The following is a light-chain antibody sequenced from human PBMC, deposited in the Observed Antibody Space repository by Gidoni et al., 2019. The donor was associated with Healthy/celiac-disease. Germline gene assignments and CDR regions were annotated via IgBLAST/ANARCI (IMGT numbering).Light chain of an antibody. CDR3: QQRSNWTYT. Sequence: ELVFTQSPATLSLSPGERATLSCRASQSVSSYLAWYQEKHGQAPRLLIYDASNRATGIPARFSGSGSGTDLTLTIRSLELEDFAVYYCQQRSNWTYTFGQGTKLEIK. CDR1: QSVSSY. CDR2: DAS. V-gene: IGKV3-11*01. J-gene: IGKJ2*01.